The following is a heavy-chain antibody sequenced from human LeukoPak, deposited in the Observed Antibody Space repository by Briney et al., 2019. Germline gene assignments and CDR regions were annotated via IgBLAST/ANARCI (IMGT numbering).Heavy chain of an antibody. J-gene: IGHJ4*02. Sequence: GGSLRLSCEASGFTLSTYWMNWVRQVAGKGLDWVANINPDGSGKRYVDSVKGRFTIARDNADNSLSLQMNSLRAEDTAVYYCASWGAGGNSWGQGTLVTVSS. V-gene: IGHV3-7*01. D-gene: IGHD3-16*01. CDR2: INPDGSGK. CDR1: GFTLSTYW. CDR3: ASWGAGGNS.